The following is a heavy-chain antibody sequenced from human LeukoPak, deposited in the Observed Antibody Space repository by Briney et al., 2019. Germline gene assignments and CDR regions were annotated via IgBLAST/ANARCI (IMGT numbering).Heavy chain of an antibody. J-gene: IGHJ3*02. V-gene: IGHV3-30*18. CDR1: GFTFSRYG. D-gene: IGHD1-26*01. Sequence: GGSLRLSCAASGFTFSRYGMHWVRQAPGKGLEGVAVISYDGNSKYYADSVKARFTTSRDNSKDTLYLQVNSLRAEDTAVYYCAKALGDIQWEATHDAFDIRGQGTIVTVSS. CDR2: ISYDGNSK. CDR3: AKALGDIQWEATHDAFDI.